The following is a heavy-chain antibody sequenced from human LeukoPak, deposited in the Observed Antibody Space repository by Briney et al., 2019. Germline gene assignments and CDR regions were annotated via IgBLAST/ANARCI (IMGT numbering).Heavy chain of an antibody. V-gene: IGHV3-64*01. CDR3: ARSRGISASPNWFHP. D-gene: IGHD6-13*01. CDR1: GFTFSSYA. J-gene: IGHJ5*02. Sequence: GGSLRLSCAASGFTFSSYAMHWVRQAPGKGLEYVSAISSNGGSTYYGNSVKGRFTISRDNSKNTLYLQMGSLRAEDMALYYCARSRGISASPNWFHPWGQGTLVTVSS. CDR2: ISSNGGST.